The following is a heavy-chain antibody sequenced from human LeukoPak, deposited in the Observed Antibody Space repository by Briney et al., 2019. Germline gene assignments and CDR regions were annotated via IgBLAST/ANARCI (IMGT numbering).Heavy chain of an antibody. CDR2: ISSSSSYI. J-gene: IGHJ4*02. CDR3: AKRGPGYDKSTYPPHYFDY. D-gene: IGHD3-22*01. V-gene: IGHV3-21*01. CDR1: GFTFSSYS. Sequence: GGSLRLSCAASGFTFSSYSMNWVRQAPGKGLEWVSSISSSSSYIYYADSVKGRFTISGDNAKNSLYLQMNSLRAEDTAVYYCAKRGPGYDKSTYPPHYFDYWGQGTLVTVSS.